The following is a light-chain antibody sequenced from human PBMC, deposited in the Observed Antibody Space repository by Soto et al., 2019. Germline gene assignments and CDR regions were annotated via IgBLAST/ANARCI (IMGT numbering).Light chain of an antibody. CDR2: AAS. V-gene: IGKV3-15*01. Sequence: EIVVTQSPATLSVSAGERATLSCRASQSLTINLAWYQQRPGQAPRLLIFAASSRATGIPARFSGSGSGTEFTLTISSLQSEDFAVYYCQQYNNWPLTFGGGTKVDIK. J-gene: IGKJ4*01. CDR1: QSLTIN. CDR3: QQYNNWPLT.